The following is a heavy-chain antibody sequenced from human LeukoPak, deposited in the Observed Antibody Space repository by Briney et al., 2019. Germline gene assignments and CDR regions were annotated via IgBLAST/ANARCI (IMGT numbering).Heavy chain of an antibody. J-gene: IGHJ5*02. D-gene: IGHD3-10*01. CDR1: GYTFTGYL. CDR2: IHPNSGAT. V-gene: IGHV1-2*02. CDR3: ARNRIHYYGSGSLGWFDP. Sequence: ASVKVSCRASGYTFTGYLMHWVRQAPGQGLEWMGWIHPNSGATNYAQKFQGRVTMTRDTSISTAYMELSRLRSDDTAVYYCARNRIHYYGSGSLGWFDPWGQGTLVTVSS.